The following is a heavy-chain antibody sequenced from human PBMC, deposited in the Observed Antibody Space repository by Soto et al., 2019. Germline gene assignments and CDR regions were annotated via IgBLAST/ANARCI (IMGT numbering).Heavy chain of an antibody. CDR2: ISWNSGSI. CDR1: GFTFDDYA. Sequence: PGGSLRLSCAASGFTFDDYAMHWVRQAPGKGLEWVSGISWNSGSIGYADSVKGRFTISRDNAKNSLYLQMNSLRAEDTALYYCAKGPSVAVAAFDYWGQGTLVTVSS. V-gene: IGHV3-9*01. D-gene: IGHD6-19*01. J-gene: IGHJ4*02. CDR3: AKGPSVAVAAFDY.